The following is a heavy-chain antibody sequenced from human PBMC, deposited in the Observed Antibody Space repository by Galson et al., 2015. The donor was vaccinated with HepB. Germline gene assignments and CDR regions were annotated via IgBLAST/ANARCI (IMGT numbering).Heavy chain of an antibody. CDR3: ATAGYSANVYGRTLVYFRH. V-gene: IGHV5-51*03. D-gene: IGHD5-12*01. Sequence: QSGAEVKKPGESLKISCQGSGNSFTNSWIAWVRQMPGKGLEWIGIIYVEDSDTRYSPSFHGQVIISVDRSISTAYLQWSGLRASDTAMYYCATAGYSANVYGRTLVYFRHWGQGTLVTVSS. CDR2: IYVEDSDT. CDR1: GNSFTNSW. J-gene: IGHJ1*01.